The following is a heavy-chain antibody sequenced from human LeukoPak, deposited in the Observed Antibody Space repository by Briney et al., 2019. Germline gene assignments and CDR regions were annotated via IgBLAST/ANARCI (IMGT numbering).Heavy chain of an antibody. V-gene: IGHV4-59*08. Sequence: SETLSLTCTVTGGSISNSYWSWIRQPPGKGLEWIGYIYYSGSTNYNPSLKSRVTISVDTSKNHFSLKLSSVTAADTAVYYCARHLVVVVVAGDAFDIWGQGTMVTVSS. CDR1: GGSISNSY. CDR3: ARHLVVVVVAGDAFDI. D-gene: IGHD2-15*01. J-gene: IGHJ3*02. CDR2: IYYSGST.